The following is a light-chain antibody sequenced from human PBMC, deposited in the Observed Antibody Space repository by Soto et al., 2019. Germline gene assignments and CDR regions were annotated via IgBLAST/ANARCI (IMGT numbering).Light chain of an antibody. CDR2: GAS. J-gene: IGKJ1*01. CDR1: QSVTNSF. Sequence: EIVLAQSPGTLSLSPGERATLSCRASQSVTNSFLAWYQQKPGQAPRLVIYGASRRATGVPDRFSGSGSGTDFTLTISRLEPEDFAVYYCQQFGSSPWAFGQGTKVEI. V-gene: IGKV3-20*01. CDR3: QQFGSSPWA.